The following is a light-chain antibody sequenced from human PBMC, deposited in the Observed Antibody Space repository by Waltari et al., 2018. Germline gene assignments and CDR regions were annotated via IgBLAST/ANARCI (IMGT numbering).Light chain of an antibody. CDR2: EVS. V-gene: IGLV2-8*01. Sequence: QSALTQPPSASGSPGQSVTISCTGTSSDSVSWFQHHPGKAPKLIIYEVSKRPSGVPDRFSGSKSCTTASLIVSGLHADDEAHYYCSSYADNTLVFGGGTKLTVL. J-gene: IGLJ3*02. CDR1: SSDS. CDR3: SSYADNTLV.